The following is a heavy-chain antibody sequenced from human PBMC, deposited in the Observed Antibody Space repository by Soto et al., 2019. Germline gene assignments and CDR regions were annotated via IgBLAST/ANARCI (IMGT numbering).Heavy chain of an antibody. V-gene: IGHV3-23*01. J-gene: IGHJ5*02. CDR2: ITNTGFTT. CDR1: GFGFSTHA. CDR3: AKGFDYGDTKHIDR. D-gene: IGHD4-17*01. Sequence: EVQLLEPGGALVQPGGSLRLSCAASGFGFSTHALSWVRQAPGKGLEWLSSITNTGFTTHYADSVKGRFTISRENSRNTLHLQMNNLRVDDTAVYYCAKGFDYGDTKHIDRWGQGTLVTVSS.